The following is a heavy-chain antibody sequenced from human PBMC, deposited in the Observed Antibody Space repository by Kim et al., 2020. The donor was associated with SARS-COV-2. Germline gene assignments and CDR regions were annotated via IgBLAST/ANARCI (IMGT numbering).Heavy chain of an antibody. V-gene: IGHV4-4*07. D-gene: IGHD1-26*01. J-gene: IGHJ4*02. CDR2: GSA. Sequence: GSASYNPSLERRVTMSVDTPKNQFSLKLSSVTAADTAVYYCARGIGSYVYWGPGTLVTVSS. CDR3: ARGIGSYVY.